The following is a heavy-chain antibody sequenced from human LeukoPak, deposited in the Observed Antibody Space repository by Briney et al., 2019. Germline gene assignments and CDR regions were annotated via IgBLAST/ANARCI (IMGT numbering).Heavy chain of an antibody. CDR1: EFTFSSYW. CDR3: ARCTGVVAPYYYYYGMDV. V-gene: IGHV3-7*01. CDR2: TKQDGSEK. Sequence: GGSLRLSCAASEFTFSSYWMTWVRQAPGKGLEWVANTKQDGSEKYYVDSVKGRFTISRDNAKNSLYLQMNSLRAEDTAVYYCARCTGVVAPYYYYYGMDVWGQGTAVTVSS. J-gene: IGHJ6*02. D-gene: IGHD3-3*01.